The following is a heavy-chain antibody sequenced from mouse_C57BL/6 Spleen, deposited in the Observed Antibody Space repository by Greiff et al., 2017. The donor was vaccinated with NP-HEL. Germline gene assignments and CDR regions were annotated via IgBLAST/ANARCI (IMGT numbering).Heavy chain of an antibody. V-gene: IGHV5-17*01. CDR3: ARGGTVVAFDY. CDR2: ISSGSSTT. CDR1: GFTFSDYG. Sequence: EVLLVESGAGLVKPGGSLKLSCAASGFTFSDYGMHWVRQAPEKGLEWVAYISSGSSTTYYADTVKGRFTMSRDNATNTLFLQMTSLKSEDTAMYYCARGGTVVAFDYWGQGTTLTVSS. D-gene: IGHD1-1*01. J-gene: IGHJ2*01.